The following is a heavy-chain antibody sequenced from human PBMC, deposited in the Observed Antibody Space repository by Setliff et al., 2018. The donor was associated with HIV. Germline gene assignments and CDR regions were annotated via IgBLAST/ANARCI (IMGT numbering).Heavy chain of an antibody. Sequence: SETLSLTCTVSGGSISRYYWSWIRQPPGKGLEWIGHIFYTGSTNYNPSLKSRVTIGVDTSKNQFSLKLTSVTAADAAVYYCARRRPPPSGLYSAYYMDVWGTGTTVTVSS. CDR1: GGSISRYY. CDR3: ARRRPPPSGLYSAYYMDV. D-gene: IGHD1-26*01. J-gene: IGHJ6*03. CDR2: IFYTGST. V-gene: IGHV4-59*08.